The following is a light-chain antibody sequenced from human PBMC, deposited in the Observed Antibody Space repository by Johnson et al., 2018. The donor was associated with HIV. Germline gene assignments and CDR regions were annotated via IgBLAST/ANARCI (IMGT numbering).Light chain of an antibody. CDR2: DTI. CDR1: SSNIGSNY. J-gene: IGLJ1*01. Sequence: QSVLTQPPSVSAAPGQKVTISCSGSSSNIGSNYVPWYQQVPGTAPRLVIYDTIKRHSGSPDRFCGSKTGTSATLGITGLQPGVEADYYCVTWDSSRNACVFGAATKAAVL. CDR3: VTWDSSRNACV. V-gene: IGLV1-51*01.